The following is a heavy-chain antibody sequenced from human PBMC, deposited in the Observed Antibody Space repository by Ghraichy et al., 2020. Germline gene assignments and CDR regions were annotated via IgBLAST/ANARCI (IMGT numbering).Heavy chain of an antibody. CDR1: GFTFSSYS. J-gene: IGHJ6*02. CDR3: ARGSTVVRFYFYAGMDV. CDR2: ITSSSRFK. D-gene: IGHD4-23*01. Sequence: GGSLRLSCVGSGFTFSSYSMNWVRQSPGKGLEWVSYITSSSRFKSYADSVKGRFTISRDNAQNSLYLEMNSLRDEDTAVYSCARGSTVVRFYFYAGMDVWGQGTTVTVSS. V-gene: IGHV3-48*02.